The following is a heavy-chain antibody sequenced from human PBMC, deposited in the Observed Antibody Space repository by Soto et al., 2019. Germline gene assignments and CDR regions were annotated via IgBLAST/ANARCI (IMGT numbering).Heavy chain of an antibody. Sequence: QVQLQESGPGLVKPSQTLSLTCTVSGGSISSGGYYWSWIRQHPGKGLEWIGYIYYSGSTYYNPSSQTRVTISVDPSKNQFSLRRSAVTAADTAVYYCARDAGLRGLDYWGQGTLVTVSS. CDR1: GGSISSGGYY. V-gene: IGHV4-31*03. J-gene: IGHJ4*02. D-gene: IGHD4-17*01. CDR3: ARDAGLRGLDY. CDR2: IYYSGST.